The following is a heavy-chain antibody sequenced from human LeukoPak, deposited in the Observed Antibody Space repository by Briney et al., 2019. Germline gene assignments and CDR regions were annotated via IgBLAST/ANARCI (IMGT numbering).Heavy chain of an antibody. CDR3: TLVGVRGVIDHYYYMDV. V-gene: IGHV3-49*04. CDR2: IRSKAYGGTT. CDR1: GFTFGDYA. D-gene: IGHD3-10*01. J-gene: IGHJ6*03. Sequence: PGGSLRLSCTASGFTFGDYAMSWVRQAPGKGLEWVGFIRSKAYGGTTEYAASVKGRFTISRDDSKSIAYLQMNSLKTEDTAVYYCTLVGVRGVIDHYYYMDVWGKGTTVTISS.